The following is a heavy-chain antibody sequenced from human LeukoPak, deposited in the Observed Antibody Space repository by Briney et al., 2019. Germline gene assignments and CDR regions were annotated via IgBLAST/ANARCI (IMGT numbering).Heavy chain of an antibody. Sequence: PGGSLRLSCAASGFTFSSYAMNWVRQAPGKGLEWVSSISESGGTTDYADSVKGRFTISRDNSENTLYLQMNSLRAEDTAVYYCARQWLINGWGQGILVTVSS. CDR1: GFTFSSYA. CDR2: ISESGGTT. J-gene: IGHJ4*02. V-gene: IGHV3-23*01. CDR3: ARQWLING. D-gene: IGHD6-19*01.